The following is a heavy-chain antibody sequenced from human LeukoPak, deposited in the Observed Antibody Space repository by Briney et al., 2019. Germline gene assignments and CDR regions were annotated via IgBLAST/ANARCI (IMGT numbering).Heavy chain of an antibody. Sequence: PGGSLRLSCAASGFTFSRFGMNWARQAPGKGLEWVSYISSSSSAIYYADSVKGRFTISRDNARNSLYLQMSSLRDEDTAVYYCAQKGGTDHWGQGTLVTVSS. CDR2: ISSSSSAI. D-gene: IGHD2-15*01. CDR1: GFTFSRFG. J-gene: IGHJ4*02. CDR3: AQKGGTDH. V-gene: IGHV3-48*02.